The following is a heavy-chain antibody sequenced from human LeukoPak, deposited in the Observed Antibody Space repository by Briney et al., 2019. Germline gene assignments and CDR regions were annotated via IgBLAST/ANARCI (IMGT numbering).Heavy chain of an antibody. D-gene: IGHD2-2*01. CDR2: MNPNSGNT. Sequence: ASVKVSCKASGYTFTSYDINWVRQATGQGLEWMGWMNPNSGNTGYAQKFQGRVTITRNTSISTAYMELSSLRSEDTAVYYCARGLRPHCSSTSRYDYYMDVWGKGTTVTVSS. V-gene: IGHV1-8*03. CDR3: ARGLRPHCSSTSRYDYYMDV. CDR1: GYTFTSYD. J-gene: IGHJ6*03.